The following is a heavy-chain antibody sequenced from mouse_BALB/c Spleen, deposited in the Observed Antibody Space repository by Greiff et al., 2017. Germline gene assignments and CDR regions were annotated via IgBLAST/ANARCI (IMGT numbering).Heavy chain of an antibody. CDR3: ARYDDGYYYFDY. D-gene: IGHD2-3*01. V-gene: IGHV1S56*01. Sequence: QVQLQQSGPELVKPGASVRISCKASGYTFTSYYIHWVKQRPGQGLEWIGWIYPGNVNTKYNEKFKGKATLTADKSSSTAYMQLSSLTSEDSAVYYCARYDDGYYYFDYWGQGTTLTVSS. CDR1: GYTFTSYY. CDR2: IYPGNVNT. J-gene: IGHJ2*01.